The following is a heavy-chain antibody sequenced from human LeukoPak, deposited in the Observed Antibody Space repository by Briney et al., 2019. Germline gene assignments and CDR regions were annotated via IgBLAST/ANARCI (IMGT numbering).Heavy chain of an antibody. CDR3: ARDSSMNSSIAAAGYYYYYGMDV. J-gene: IGHJ6*02. Sequence: SETLSLTCTVSGGSISSYYWSWIRQPPGKGLEWIGYIYYSGSTNYNPSLKSRVTISVDTSKNQFSLKLSSVTAADTAVYYCARDSSMNSSIAAAGYYYYYGMDVWGQGTTVTVSS. CDR1: GGSISSYY. CDR2: IYYSGST. V-gene: IGHV4-59*01. D-gene: IGHD6-13*01.